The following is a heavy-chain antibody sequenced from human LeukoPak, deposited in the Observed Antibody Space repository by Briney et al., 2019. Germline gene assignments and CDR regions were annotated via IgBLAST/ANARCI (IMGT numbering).Heavy chain of an antibody. CDR1: GFTFSSYA. CDR2: ISGSGDST. D-gene: IGHD6-19*01. V-gene: IGHV3-23*01. CDR3: ARAPIAVAGTRQPIDY. Sequence: GGSLRLSCAASGFTFSSYAMSWVRQAPGKGLEWVSAISGSGDSTYYADSAKGRFTISRDNSKNTLYLQLNTLRAEDTAVYYSARAPIAVAGTRQPIDYWGQGTLVTVSS. J-gene: IGHJ4*02.